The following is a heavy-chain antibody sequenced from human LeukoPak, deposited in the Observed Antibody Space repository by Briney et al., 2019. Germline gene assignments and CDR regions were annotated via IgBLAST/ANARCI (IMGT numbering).Heavy chain of an antibody. Sequence: GASVKVSCKASGYTFTGYYMHWVRQAPGQGLEWMGWINPNSGGTNYAQKFQGRVTMTRDTSISTAYMELSRLRSDDTAVYYCARGYYDILTGNYYFDYWGQGTLVTVSS. J-gene: IGHJ4*02. V-gene: IGHV1-2*02. CDR2: INPNSGGT. D-gene: IGHD3-9*01. CDR3: ARGYYDILTGNYYFDY. CDR1: GYTFTGYY.